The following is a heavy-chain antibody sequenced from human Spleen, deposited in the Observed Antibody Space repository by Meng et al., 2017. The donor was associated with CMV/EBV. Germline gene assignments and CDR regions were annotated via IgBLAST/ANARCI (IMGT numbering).Heavy chain of an antibody. CDR1: GFTFSSYG. J-gene: IGHJ6*02. CDR3: ASSGSGYQLSYYYYGVDV. D-gene: IGHD2-2*01. V-gene: IGHV3-30*02. CDR2: LRFDGTNK. Sequence: GESLKISCAASGFTFSSYGMHWVRQAPGKGLGWVAFLRFDGTNKEYADSVKGRFYISRDNSKNTLYLEMSSLRAEDTAVYYCASSGSGYQLSYYYYGVDVWGQGTTVTVSS.